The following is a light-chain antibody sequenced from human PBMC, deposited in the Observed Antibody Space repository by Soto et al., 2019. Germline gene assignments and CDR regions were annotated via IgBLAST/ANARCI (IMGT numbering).Light chain of an antibody. Sequence: DLQMTQSPSSLSASVGDRVTITCRPSQVISNDLVWYQQKPGKAPKRLMYTGSSLESGVPSRFSGTGSGTEFTLTITSLQAEDFATYYCVHHNTYPLAFGQGTKVDIK. CDR3: VHHNTYPLA. V-gene: IGKV1-17*01. CDR1: QVISND. J-gene: IGKJ1*01. CDR2: TGS.